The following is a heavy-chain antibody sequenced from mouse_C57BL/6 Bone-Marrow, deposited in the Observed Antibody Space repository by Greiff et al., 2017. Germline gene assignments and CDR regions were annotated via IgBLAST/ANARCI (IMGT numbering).Heavy chain of an antibody. V-gene: IGHV1-4*01. CDR3: GRRDYFDY. J-gene: IGHJ2*01. CDR2: INPSSGYT. Sequence: VQLQESGAELARPGASVKMSCKASGYTFTSYTMHWVKQRPGQGLEWIGYINPSSGYTKYNQKFKDKATLTADKSSSTAYMQLSSLTSEDSAVYYCGRRDYFDYWGQGTTLTVSS. CDR1: GYTFTSYT.